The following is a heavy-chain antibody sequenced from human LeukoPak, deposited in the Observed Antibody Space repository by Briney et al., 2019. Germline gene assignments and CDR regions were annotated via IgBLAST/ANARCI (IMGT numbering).Heavy chain of an antibody. J-gene: IGHJ4*02. CDR1: GYTFTSYG. CDR3: AREKSPGWYFDY. V-gene: IGHV1-18*01. CDR2: ISAYNGNT. D-gene: IGHD2-15*01. Sequence: VASVKVSCKASGYTFTSYGISWVRQAPGQGLEWMGWISAYNGNTNYAQKLQGRVTITGDTSASTAYMELSSLRSEDTAVYYCAREKSPGWYFDYWGQGTLVTVSS.